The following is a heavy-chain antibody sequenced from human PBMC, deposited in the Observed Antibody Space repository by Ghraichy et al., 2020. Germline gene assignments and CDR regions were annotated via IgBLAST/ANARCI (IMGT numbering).Heavy chain of an antibody. CDR1: GFTFSSYA. CDR2: ISGSGGNT. V-gene: IGHV3-23*01. J-gene: IGHJ6*02. Sequence: LSLTCAASGFTFSSYAMSWVRQAPGKGLEWVSGISGSGGNTYYADSVKGRLTISRDSTKNTLYLQMNSLRAEDTAVYYCAKETTVTQPSYYYAMDVWGQGTTVTVSS. CDR3: AKETTVTQPSYYYAMDV. D-gene: IGHD4-17*01.